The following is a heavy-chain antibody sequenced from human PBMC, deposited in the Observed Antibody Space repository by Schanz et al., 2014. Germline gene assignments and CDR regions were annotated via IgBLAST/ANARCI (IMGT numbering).Heavy chain of an antibody. CDR2: ISPYNGNT. CDR1: GYTFSSYG. Sequence: QVQLVQSGAEVKKPGASVKVSCKTSGYTFSSYGITWVRQAPGQGLEWMGWISPYNGNTNYAQKLQGRVTMTRDTSISTAYMELNSLNSDDTAVYYCARGRGCTGGSCYSWFDLWGQGTLVTVSS. V-gene: IGHV1-18*01. D-gene: IGHD2-15*01. J-gene: IGHJ5*02. CDR3: ARGRGCTGGSCYSWFDL.